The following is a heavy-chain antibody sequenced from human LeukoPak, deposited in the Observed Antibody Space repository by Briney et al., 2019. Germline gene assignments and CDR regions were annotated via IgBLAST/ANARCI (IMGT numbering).Heavy chain of an antibody. Sequence: GGSLRLSCAASGFTFDKYDMHWVRQAPGKGLEWVSSITWNSGGINYADSVKGRFTISRDNAKNTLYLQMNSLRAEDTAVYYCVRGGVDYWGQGTLVTVSS. V-gene: IGHV3-9*01. CDR3: VRGGVDY. CDR2: ITWNSGGI. J-gene: IGHJ4*02. D-gene: IGHD3-16*01. CDR1: GFTFDKYD.